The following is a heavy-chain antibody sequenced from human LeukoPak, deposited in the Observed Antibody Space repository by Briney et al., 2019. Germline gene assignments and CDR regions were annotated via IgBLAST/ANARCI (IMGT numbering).Heavy chain of an antibody. CDR3: ARSSIAVAHDAFDI. V-gene: IGHV4-59*01. Sequence: SETLSLTCTVSGGSISSYYWRWIRQPPGKGLEWIGYIYYSGSTNYNPSLKSRITISVDTSKNQFSLKLSSVTAADTAVYYCARSSIAVAHDAFDIWGQGTMVTVSS. CDR1: GGSISSYY. J-gene: IGHJ3*02. CDR2: IYYSGST. D-gene: IGHD6-19*01.